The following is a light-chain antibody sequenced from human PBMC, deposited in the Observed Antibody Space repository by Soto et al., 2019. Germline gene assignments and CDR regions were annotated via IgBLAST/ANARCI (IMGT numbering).Light chain of an antibody. CDR2: GAS. V-gene: IGKV3-20*01. CDR3: QQFGGSPRT. CDR1: QVIAGTS. J-gene: IGKJ4*01. Sequence: DIVLTQSQGTLSLSPGERATLSCRASQVIAGTSLIWYQQKPGQAPRLLRYGASSRATVIPDRFSGSASVTDFTLTISRQEPDDVSVYYCQQFGGSPRTFGGGAKVEIK.